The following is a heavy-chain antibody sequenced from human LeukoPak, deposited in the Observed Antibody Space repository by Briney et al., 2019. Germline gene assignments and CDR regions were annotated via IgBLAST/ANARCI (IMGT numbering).Heavy chain of an antibody. V-gene: IGHV3-23*01. CDR3: ARWGGSSSWYDY. D-gene: IGHD6-13*01. CDR2: IRGDGVTT. Sequence: GGSLRLSCAASGFTFSGHGMNWVRQAPGKGLEWVSGIRGDGVTTYYADSVKGRFTISRDNSKNTLYLQMDSLRADDMAVYYCARWGGSSSWYDYWGQGTLVTVSS. J-gene: IGHJ4*02. CDR1: GFTFSGHG.